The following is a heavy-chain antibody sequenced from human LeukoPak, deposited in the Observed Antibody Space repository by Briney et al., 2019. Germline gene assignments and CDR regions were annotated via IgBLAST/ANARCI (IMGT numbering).Heavy chain of an antibody. V-gene: IGHV3-23*01. CDR3: AKVGTYDFWSGNYMDV. CDR2: ISGSGDSA. CDR1: GXTFSSSA. J-gene: IGHJ6*03. D-gene: IGHD3-3*01. Sequence: GGSLXLSCAASGXTFSSSAMSWVRQAPGKGLEWVSAISGSGDSAYYADSVKGRFTISRDNSKNTLYLQMNSLRAEDTAVYYCAKVGTYDFWSGNYMDVWGKGTTVTVSS.